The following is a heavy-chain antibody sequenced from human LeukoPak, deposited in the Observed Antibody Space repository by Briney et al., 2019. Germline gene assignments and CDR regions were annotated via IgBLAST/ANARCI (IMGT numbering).Heavy chain of an antibody. J-gene: IGHJ4*02. CDR2: INAGNGNT. Sequence: ASVEVSCKASGYTFTSYAMHWVRQAPGQRLEWMGWINAGNGNTKYSQKFQGRVTITRDTSASTAYMELSSLRSEDTAVYYCARGSSGWYNYFDYWGQGTLVTVSS. CDR3: ARGSSGWYNYFDY. V-gene: IGHV1-3*01. D-gene: IGHD6-19*01. CDR1: GYTFTSYA.